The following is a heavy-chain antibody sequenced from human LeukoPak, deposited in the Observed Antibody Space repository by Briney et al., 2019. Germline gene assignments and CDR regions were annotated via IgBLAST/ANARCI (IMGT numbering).Heavy chain of an antibody. Sequence: PSETLSLTSCVWGLSVRIGIYYGRWLRQPPGKPLVWFGYIWNSGSTKHNPSLQSRVTISVNTAKTPTSLKLSSVTAADTAVYYCAREAAYYNSGNRPIDSWGQGTLVTVSS. CDR3: AREAAYYNSGNRPIDS. CDR1: GLSVRIGIYY. D-gene: IGHD3-10*01. V-gene: IGHV4-61*01. CDR2: IWNSGST. J-gene: IGHJ4*02.